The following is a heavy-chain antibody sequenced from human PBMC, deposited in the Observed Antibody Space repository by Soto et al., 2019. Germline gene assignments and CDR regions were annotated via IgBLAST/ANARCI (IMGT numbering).Heavy chain of an antibody. D-gene: IGHD2-21*02. Sequence: GGALEISCNGSGYSFSRYWIAWVHPTPGKGREWMGIIFPIDSDTRYSPSSQGQVTIPADNSISTAYLQWSSLKASDTAIYYCATPGGRDFNAFDVWGQGTMVTVSS. CDR2: IFPIDSDT. CDR3: ATPGGRDFNAFDV. CDR1: GYSFSRYW. J-gene: IGHJ3*01. V-gene: IGHV5-51*07.